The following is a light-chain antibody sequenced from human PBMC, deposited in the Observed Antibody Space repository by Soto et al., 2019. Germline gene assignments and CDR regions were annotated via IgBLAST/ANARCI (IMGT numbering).Light chain of an antibody. CDR2: GAS. J-gene: IGKJ1*01. Sequence: EIVMTQSPATLSVSPGERATLSCWASQSIRSDLVWYQQKPGQPPRLLIYGASTRATGIPARFSGSGSGTEFTLTIARVQSEDFAFYYCQQDNNWPRTFGQGTKVEIK. CDR1: QSIRSD. CDR3: QQDNNWPRT. V-gene: IGKV3-15*01.